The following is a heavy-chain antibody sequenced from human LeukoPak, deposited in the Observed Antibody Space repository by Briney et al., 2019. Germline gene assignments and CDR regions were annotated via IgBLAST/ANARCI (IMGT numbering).Heavy chain of an antibody. CDR1: GFTFSSQE. V-gene: IGHV3-48*03. Sequence: PGGSLRLSCAASGFTFSSQEMNWVRQAPGKGLEWVSYTSTSGDTIYYADSVKGRFTISRDNAKNSLSLQMNSLRAEDTAVYYCARGGYCSSTICYYFNAFDVWGQGTMVTVSS. J-gene: IGHJ3*01. CDR2: TSTSGDTI. D-gene: IGHD2-2*01. CDR3: ARGGYCSSTICYYFNAFDV.